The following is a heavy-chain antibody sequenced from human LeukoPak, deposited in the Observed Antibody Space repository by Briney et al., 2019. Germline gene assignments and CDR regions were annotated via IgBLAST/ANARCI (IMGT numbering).Heavy chain of an antibody. J-gene: IGHJ5*02. V-gene: IGHV1-18*01. D-gene: IGHD3-9*01. CDR2: ISAYNGNT. CDR3: ARVGYYDILTGYFANWFDP. CDR1: GYTFTSYG. Sequence: GASVKVSCKASGYTFTSYGISWVQQAPGQGLEWMGWISAYNGNTNYAQKLQGRVTMTTDTSTSTAYMELRSLRSDDTAVYYCARVGYYDILTGYFANWFDPWGQGTLVTVSS.